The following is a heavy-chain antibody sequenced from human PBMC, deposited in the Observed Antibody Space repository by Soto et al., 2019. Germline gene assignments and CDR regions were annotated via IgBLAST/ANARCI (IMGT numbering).Heavy chain of an antibody. Sequence: VGSLRLSCAASGFTFSNYAMNWVRQAPGKGLECVSGISSNGVGTYYADSVQGRFTISRDNSKNTVYLQMGSLRPEDMAVYYCARRARPDFYYMDVWGKGTTVTVSS. J-gene: IGHJ6*03. D-gene: IGHD6-6*01. CDR3: ARRARPDFYYMDV. CDR2: ISSNGVGT. CDR1: GFTFSNYA. V-gene: IGHV3-64*02.